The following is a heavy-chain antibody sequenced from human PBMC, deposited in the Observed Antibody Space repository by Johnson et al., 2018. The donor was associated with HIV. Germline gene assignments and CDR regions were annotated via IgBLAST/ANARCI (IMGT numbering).Heavy chain of an antibody. CDR1: GFTFSDYY. CDR2: ISSSGSTI. V-gene: IGHV3-11*01. J-gene: IGHJ3*02. D-gene: IGHD3-3*02. Sequence: QVQLVESGGGVVQPGRSLRLSCAASGFTFSDYYMSWIRQAPGKGLEWVSYISSSGSTIYYADSVKGRFTISRDNAKNSLYLQMNSLRAEDTALYYCAKDTLLESGFDIWGQGTMVTVSS. CDR3: AKDTLLESGFDI.